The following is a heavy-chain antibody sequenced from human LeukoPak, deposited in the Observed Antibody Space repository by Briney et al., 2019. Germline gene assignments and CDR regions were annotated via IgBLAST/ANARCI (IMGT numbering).Heavy chain of an antibody. CDR3: ARHTGSTGAFDI. D-gene: IGHD1-1*01. CDR2: IYPADSDS. Sequence: WVRQMPGKGLEWMGMIYPADSDSRYSPSFQGQVTISADKSINTAYLQWSSLKASDTAMYYCARHTGSTGAFDIWGQGTMVTVSS. V-gene: IGHV5-51*01. J-gene: IGHJ3*02.